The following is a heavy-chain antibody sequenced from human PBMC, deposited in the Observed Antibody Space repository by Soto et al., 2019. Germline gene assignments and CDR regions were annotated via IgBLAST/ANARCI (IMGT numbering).Heavy chain of an antibody. CDR2: IYSGGST. CDR1: GFTVSSNY. J-gene: IGHJ6*03. Sequence: EVQLVGSGGGLVQPGGSLRLSCAASGFTVSSNYMSWVRQAPGKGLEWVSVIYSGGSTYYADSVKGRFTISRDNSKNTLYLHMNSLRAEDTAVYYCARAHYDFWSGYFHYYYYMDVWGKGTTVTVSS. CDR3: ARAHYDFWSGYFHYYYYMDV. D-gene: IGHD3-3*01. V-gene: IGHV3-66*01.